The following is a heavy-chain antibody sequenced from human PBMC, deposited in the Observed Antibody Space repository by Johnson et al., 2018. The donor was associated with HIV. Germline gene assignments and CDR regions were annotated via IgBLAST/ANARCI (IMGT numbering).Heavy chain of an antibody. CDR2: ISSGGST. D-gene: IGHD6-13*01. J-gene: IGHJ3*02. V-gene: IGHV3-66*01. Sequence: VQLVESGGRVVQPGRSLRLSCAASGVTVSSNYMSWVRQAPGKGLEWVSVISSGGSTWYADSVTGRFTISRDNSKNTLYLQMNSLRAGDTAVYYCAAGGVPALDIWGQGTMVTVSS. CDR1: GVTVSSNY. CDR3: AAGGVPALDI.